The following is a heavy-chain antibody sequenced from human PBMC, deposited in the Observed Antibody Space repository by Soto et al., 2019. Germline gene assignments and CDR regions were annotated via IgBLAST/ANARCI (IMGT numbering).Heavy chain of an antibody. D-gene: IGHD6-13*01. V-gene: IGHV3-21*01. CDR3: ARQYSTFDPWVF. Sequence: EVQLVESGGGLVKPGGSLRLSCAASGFTFSTYTMNWVRQAPGKGLEWVSSIYSSSSYIYYAESVKGRFTISRDNAKSSLYLQMSSLRAEDTAVYYCARQYSTFDPWVFWGQGTLVTVSS. J-gene: IGHJ4*02. CDR2: IYSSSSYI. CDR1: GFTFSTYT.